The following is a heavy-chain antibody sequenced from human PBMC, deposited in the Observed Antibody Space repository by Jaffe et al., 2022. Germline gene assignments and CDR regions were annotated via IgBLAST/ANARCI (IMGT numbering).Heavy chain of an antibody. V-gene: IGHV4-39*01. Sequence: QLQLQESGPGLVKPSETLSLTCTVSGGSISSSSYYWGWIRQPPGKGLEWIGSIYYSGSTYYNPSLKSRVTISVDTSKNQFSLKLSSVTAADTAVYYCASATTSVTSDFPYFDYWGQGTLVTVSS. CDR1: GGSISSSSYY. CDR3: ASATTSVTSDFPYFDY. J-gene: IGHJ4*02. D-gene: IGHD4-17*01. CDR2: IYYSGST.